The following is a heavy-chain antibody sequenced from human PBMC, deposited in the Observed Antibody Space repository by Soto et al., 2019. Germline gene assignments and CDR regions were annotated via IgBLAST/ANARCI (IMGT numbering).Heavy chain of an antibody. D-gene: IGHD5-18*01. Sequence: QVQLQQWGAGLLKPSETLSLTCAVYGGSFSGYYWSWIRQPPGKGLEWIGEINHSGSTNYNPSLKSRVTISVDTSKNQFSLKLSSVTAADTAVYYCARVPPAMVSYYYYYGMDVWGQGTTVTVSS. V-gene: IGHV4-34*01. J-gene: IGHJ6*02. CDR3: ARVPPAMVSYYYYYGMDV. CDR2: INHSGST. CDR1: GGSFSGYY.